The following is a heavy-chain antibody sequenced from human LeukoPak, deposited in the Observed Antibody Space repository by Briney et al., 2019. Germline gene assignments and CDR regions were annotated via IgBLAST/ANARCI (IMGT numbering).Heavy chain of an antibody. CDR3: ARLSSSGGLHIYY. Sequence: SETLSLTCAVSGGSISSSNWWSCVRQPPGKGLEWIWEINHSGSTNYNPSLKGRVTISVDTSKNQFYLKLSSVTAADTAVYYCARLSSSGGLHIYYWGQGTLVTVSA. J-gene: IGHJ4*02. D-gene: IGHD6-19*01. CDR1: GGSISSSNW. V-gene: IGHV4-4*02. CDR2: INHSGST.